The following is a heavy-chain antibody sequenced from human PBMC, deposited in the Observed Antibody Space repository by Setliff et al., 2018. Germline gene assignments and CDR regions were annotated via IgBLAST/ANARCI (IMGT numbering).Heavy chain of an antibody. J-gene: IGHJ4*02. CDR2: ISHSGST. D-gene: IGHD4-17*01. CDR3: AGGRRYDYGWDFDY. V-gene: IGHV4-38-2*02. Sequence: SETLSLTCTVSGYSISSGHYWGWIRQPPGKGLEWIGSISHSGSTYYNPSLRSRFTISLDMSKNQFSPKLTSVTAADTAVYYCAGGRRYDYGWDFDYWGQGTLVTVSS. CDR1: GYSISSGHY.